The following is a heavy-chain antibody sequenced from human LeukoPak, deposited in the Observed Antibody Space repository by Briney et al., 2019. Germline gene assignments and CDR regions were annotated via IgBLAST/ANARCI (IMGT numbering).Heavy chain of an antibody. CDR1: GFIFSNFA. CDR3: AKAKGSGLKYYFDY. J-gene: IGHJ4*02. D-gene: IGHD6-19*01. CDR2: ISGSGGST. V-gene: IGHV3-23*01. Sequence: GGSLRLSCAASGFIFSNFAMTWVRQAPGEGLEWVSGISGSGGSTYYADSVKGRFTISRDNSKNTLYLQMSSLRAEDTAVYYCAKAKGSGLKYYFDYWGQGTLVTVSS.